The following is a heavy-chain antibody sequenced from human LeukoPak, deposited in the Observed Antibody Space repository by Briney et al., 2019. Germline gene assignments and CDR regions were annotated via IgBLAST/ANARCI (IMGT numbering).Heavy chain of an antibody. CDR3: ARGKYSSGWNWPFDY. V-gene: IGHV4-31*03. D-gene: IGHD6-19*01. Sequence: SQTLSLTCTVSGGSISSGGYYWSWIRQHPGKGLEWIGYIYYSGSTNYNPSLKSRVTISVDTSKNQFSLKLSSVTAADTAVYYCARGKYSSGWNWPFDYWGQGTLVTVSS. J-gene: IGHJ4*02. CDR2: IYYSGST. CDR1: GGSISSGGYY.